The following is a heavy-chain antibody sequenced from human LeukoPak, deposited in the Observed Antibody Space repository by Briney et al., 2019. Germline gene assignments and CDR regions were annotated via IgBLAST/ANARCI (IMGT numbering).Heavy chain of an antibody. Sequence: ASVKVSCKASGYTFTSYDISWVRQAPGQGLEWMGWISAYNGNTKYAQRLQGRVTMTTDTSTTTAYVELRSLRSDDTAVYYCARDLLQYFDWLTMAGYWGQGTLVSVSS. CDR2: ISAYNGNT. J-gene: IGHJ4*02. CDR3: ARDLLQYFDWLTMAGY. V-gene: IGHV1-18*01. D-gene: IGHD3-9*01. CDR1: GYTFTSYD.